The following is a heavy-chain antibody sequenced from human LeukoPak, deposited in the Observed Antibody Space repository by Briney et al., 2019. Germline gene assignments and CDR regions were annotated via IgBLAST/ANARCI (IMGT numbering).Heavy chain of an antibody. D-gene: IGHD6-13*01. CDR2: IRYDGSNK. V-gene: IGHV3-30*02. Sequence: GGSLRLSCAASGFTFSSYGMHWVRQAPGKGLEWVAFIRYDGSNKYYADSVKGRFTISRDNSKNTLYLQMNSLRAEDTAVYYCAKERSAADDYYYYYMDVWGKGTTVTISS. CDR1: GFTFSSYG. J-gene: IGHJ6*03. CDR3: AKERSAADDYYYYYMDV.